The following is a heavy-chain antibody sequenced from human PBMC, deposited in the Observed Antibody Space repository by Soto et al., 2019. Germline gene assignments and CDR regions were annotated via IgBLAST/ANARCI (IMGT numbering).Heavy chain of an antibody. V-gene: IGHV3-73*01. CDR3: TTNLHYGEVDY. CDR2: IRSKANSYAT. D-gene: IGHD4-17*01. Sequence: PXXSLRLSCAASGFTFSGSAMHWVRQASGKGLEWVGRIRSKANSYATAYAASVKGRFTISRDDSKNTAYLQMNSLKTEDTAVYYCTTNLHYGEVDYWGQGTLVTVS. CDR1: GFTFSGSA. J-gene: IGHJ4*02.